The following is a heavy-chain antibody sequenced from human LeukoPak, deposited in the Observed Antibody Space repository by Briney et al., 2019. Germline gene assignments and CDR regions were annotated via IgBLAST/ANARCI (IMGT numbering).Heavy chain of an antibody. CDR1: GYTFTNYG. CDR3: AREGTSGWHGGDH. CDR2: ISTYNGNT. J-gene: IGHJ4*02. D-gene: IGHD6-19*01. V-gene: IGHV1-18*01. Sequence: GASVTVSFTASGYTFTNYGISWVRQAPGQGLEWMGWISTYNGNTIYAQKLQGRVTLTTDTSTSTAYVELRSLRSDDTAVYYCAREGTSGWHGGDHWGQGTLVTVSS.